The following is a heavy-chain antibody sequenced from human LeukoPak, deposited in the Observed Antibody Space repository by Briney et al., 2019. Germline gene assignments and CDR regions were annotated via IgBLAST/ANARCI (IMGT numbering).Heavy chain of an antibody. CDR1: GFTFSSYA. CDR2: ISGSGGST. Sequence: RSGGSLRLSCAASGFTFSSYAMSWVRQAPGKGLEWVSAISGSGGSTYYADSVKGRFTISRDNSKNTLYLQMNSLRAEDTAVYYCARDSGTTGEVKFDPWGQGTLVTVSS. CDR3: ARDSGTTGEVKFDP. V-gene: IGHV3-23*01. D-gene: IGHD3-10*01. J-gene: IGHJ5*02.